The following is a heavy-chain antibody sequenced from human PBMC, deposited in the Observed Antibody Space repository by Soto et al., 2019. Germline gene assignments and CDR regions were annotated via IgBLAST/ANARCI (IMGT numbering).Heavy chain of an antibody. CDR3: ASSGYSGYTYRWFDP. CDR1: GGSISSHY. CDR2: IYYSGST. D-gene: IGHD5-12*01. V-gene: IGHV4-59*11. J-gene: IGHJ5*02. Sequence: PSETLSLTCTVSGGSISSHYWSWIRQPPGKGLEWIGHIYYSGSTNYNPSLKSRVTMSVDTSKNQFSLKLSSVTAADTAVYYCASSGYSGYTYRWFDPWGQGTLVTVSS.